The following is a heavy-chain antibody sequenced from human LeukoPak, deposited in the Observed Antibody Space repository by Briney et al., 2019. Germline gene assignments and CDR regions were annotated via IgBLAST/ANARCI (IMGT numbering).Heavy chain of an antibody. J-gene: IGHJ4*02. CDR1: GFTFGDYA. CDR2: LNWNSGGI. D-gene: IGHD2-21*02. CDR3: VKDRGRRGTALVIDY. Sequence: GGSLRPSCAASGFTFGDYAMHWVRQAAGKGLEWVSGLNWNSGGIDYADSVKGRFTISRDNARNSLYLQMDSLRPEDTALYYCVKDRGRRGTALVIDYWGQGTLVTVSS. V-gene: IGHV3-9*01.